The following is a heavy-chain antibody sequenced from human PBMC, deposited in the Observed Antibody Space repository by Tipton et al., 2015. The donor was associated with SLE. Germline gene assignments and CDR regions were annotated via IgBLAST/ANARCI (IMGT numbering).Heavy chain of an antibody. V-gene: IGHV4-59*12. CDR1: GGSISSYY. Sequence: LRLSCAVYGGSISSYYWSWIRQPPGKGLEWIGYIYYSGSTNYNPSLKSRVTISVDTSKNQFSLKLSSVTAEDTAVYYCARDEGFVVVPAGFDYWGQGTLVTVSS. CDR3: ARDEGFVVVPAGFDY. D-gene: IGHD2-2*01. J-gene: IGHJ4*02. CDR2: IYYSGST.